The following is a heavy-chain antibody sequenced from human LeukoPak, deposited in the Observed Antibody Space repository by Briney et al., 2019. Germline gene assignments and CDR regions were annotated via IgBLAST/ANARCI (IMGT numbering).Heavy chain of an antibody. CDR3: ARVAVGHYYYYMDV. J-gene: IGHJ6*03. CDR2: IYYSGNT. CDR1: GDSISSYY. Sequence: SETLSLTCTVSGDSISSYYWSWIRQPPGKGLEWIGYIYYSGNTKYNPSLKSRVTISVDTSKNQISLKLNSVTAADTAVYYCARVAVGHYYYYMDVWGKGTTVTISS. V-gene: IGHV4-59*01. D-gene: IGHD4-23*01.